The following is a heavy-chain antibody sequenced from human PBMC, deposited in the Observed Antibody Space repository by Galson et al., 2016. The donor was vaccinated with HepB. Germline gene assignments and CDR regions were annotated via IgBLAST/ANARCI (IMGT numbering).Heavy chain of an antibody. V-gene: IGHV4-39*01. CDR3: ARSALVVVPTSTEWFDP. J-gene: IGHJ5*02. Sequence: EPLSLTCTVSGGPITSNHHYWGWIRQPPGKGLEWIGSAFHSGNTYYNPSLRSRVTVSVDASRNQFSLKLSSLTAADTAIYYCARSALVVVPTSTEWFDPWGQGILVAVSS. CDR1: GGPITSNHHY. CDR2: AFHSGNT. D-gene: IGHD2-2*01.